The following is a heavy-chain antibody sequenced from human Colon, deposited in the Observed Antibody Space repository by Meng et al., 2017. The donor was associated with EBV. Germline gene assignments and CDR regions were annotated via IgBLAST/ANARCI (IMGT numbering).Heavy chain of an antibody. CDR1: GDSIGGWGNY. J-gene: IGHJ4*02. V-gene: IGHV4-39*07. Sequence: PWLVTHSVPLPLTCVFSGDSIGGWGNYDESVRLPPGKGMEWIVNIYYTGSTYYNPSLKIRFTISVDTSKNQFSLKVTYMTAADTAVYHCARDGPLLWGPGTLVTVSS. CDR2: IYYTGST. CDR3: ARDGPLL.